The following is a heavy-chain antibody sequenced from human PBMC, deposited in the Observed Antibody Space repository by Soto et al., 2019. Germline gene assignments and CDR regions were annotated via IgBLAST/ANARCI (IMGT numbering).Heavy chain of an antibody. CDR2: ISGSGGTT. CDR1: GFTFTYA. J-gene: IGHJ4*02. V-gene: IGHV3-23*01. D-gene: IGHD3-22*01. Sequence: EVQLLESGGGLVQPGGSLRLSCAASGFTFTYAMSWVRQAPGKGLEWVSAISGSGGTTYYADSVKGRFTVSRDNSKNTLYLQMSSLSAEDTAVYFCAKDSDFYDSTLYFDYWGQGTLVTVSS. CDR3: AKDSDFYDSTLYFDY.